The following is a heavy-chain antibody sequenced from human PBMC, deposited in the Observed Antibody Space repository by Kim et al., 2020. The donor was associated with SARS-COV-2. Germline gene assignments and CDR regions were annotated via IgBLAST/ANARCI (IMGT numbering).Heavy chain of an antibody. CDR3: ARNGPREWLRSAVYYY. CDR2: INHSGST. V-gene: IGHV4-34*01. CDR1: GGSFSGYY. D-gene: IGHD5-12*01. Sequence: SETLSLTCAVYGGSFSGYYWSWIRQPPGKGLEWIGEINHSGSTNYNPSLKSRVTISVDTSKNQFSLKLSSVTAADTAVYYCARNGPREWLRSAVYYYWG. J-gene: IGHJ4*01.